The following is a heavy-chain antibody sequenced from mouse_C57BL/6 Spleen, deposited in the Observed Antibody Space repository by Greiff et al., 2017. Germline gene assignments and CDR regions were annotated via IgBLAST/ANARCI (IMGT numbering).Heavy chain of an antibody. CDR1: GYTFTSYW. D-gene: IGHD2-4*01. CDR2: IHPNSGST. V-gene: IGHV1-64*01. Sequence: VQLQQPGAELVKPGASVKLSCKASGYTFTSYWMHWVKQRPGQGLEWIGMIHPNSGSTNYNEKFKSKATLTVDKSSSTAYMQLSSLASEDSAVYCCTREDDYDWTWFAYWGQGTLVTVSA. J-gene: IGHJ3*01. CDR3: TREDDYDWTWFAY.